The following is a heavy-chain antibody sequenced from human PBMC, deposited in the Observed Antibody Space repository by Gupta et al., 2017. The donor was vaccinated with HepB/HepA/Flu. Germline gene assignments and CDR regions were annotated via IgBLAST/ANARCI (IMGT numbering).Heavy chain of an antibody. D-gene: IGHD1-26*01. Sequence: EVQLLESGGGLVRPGGSLRLSCGASGFTFSSYAMNWVRQAPGKGLEWVSGITQSGRSTYYADSVKGRFTISRDSSNRTVYLQMNNVTAEDTAVYYCAKDRGGTYYLAYYGMDVWGQGTTVTVSS. J-gene: IGHJ6*02. V-gene: IGHV3-23*01. CDR1: GFTFSSYA. CDR2: ITQSGRST. CDR3: AKDRGGTYYLAYYGMDV.